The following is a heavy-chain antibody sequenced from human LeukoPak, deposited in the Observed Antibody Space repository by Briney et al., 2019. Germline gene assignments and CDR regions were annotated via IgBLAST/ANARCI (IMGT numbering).Heavy chain of an antibody. Sequence: SETLSLTCAVYGGSFSGYYWSWIRQPPGKGLEWIGEINHSGSANYNPSLKSRVTISVDTSKNQFSLKLSSVTAADTAVYYCARVCILWFGELAAFDIWGQGTMVTVSS. J-gene: IGHJ3*02. CDR2: INHSGSA. CDR1: GGSFSGYY. CDR3: ARVCILWFGELAAFDI. D-gene: IGHD3-10*01. V-gene: IGHV4-34*01.